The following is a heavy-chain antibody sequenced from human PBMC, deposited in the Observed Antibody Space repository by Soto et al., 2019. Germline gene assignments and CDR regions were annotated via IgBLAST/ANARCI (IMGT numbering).Heavy chain of an antibody. V-gene: IGHV1-2*02. CDR3: ARVSVDVPE. CDR1: GPTFITYF. CDR2: IDPKSGGT. Sequence: QLQLVQSGAQVTKSGASVKVSCRISGPTFITYFIHWVRQAPGQGLEWMGWIDPKSGGTTYEQKFRCRVTMTRDTSINTAYMDLNRLTSDDTAMYYCARVSVDVPEWGQGTLITVSS. D-gene: IGHD5-12*01. J-gene: IGHJ4*02.